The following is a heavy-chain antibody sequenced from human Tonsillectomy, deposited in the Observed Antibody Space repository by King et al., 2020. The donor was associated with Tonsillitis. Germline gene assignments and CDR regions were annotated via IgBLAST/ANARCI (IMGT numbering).Heavy chain of an antibody. CDR3: ARTHGSSVYYYYMDV. CDR1: GFSLSTSGMC. J-gene: IGHJ6*03. Sequence: VTLKESGPALVKPTQTLTLTCTFSGFSLSTSGMCVTWIRQPPRKALEWLARIDWDDDKYYSTSLKTRLTISKDTSKNQVVLTMTNMDPVDTATYYCARTHGSSVYYYYMDVWGKGTTVTVSS. D-gene: IGHD6-6*01. CDR2: IDWDDDK. V-gene: IGHV2-70*11.